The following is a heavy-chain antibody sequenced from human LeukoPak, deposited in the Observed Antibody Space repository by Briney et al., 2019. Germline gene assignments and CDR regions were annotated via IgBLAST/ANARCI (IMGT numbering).Heavy chain of an antibody. J-gene: IGHJ4*02. CDR1: GFTFSSYG. CDR2: IQYDGSNK. V-gene: IGHV3-30*02. Sequence: GGSLRLSCAASGFTFSSYGMHWVRQAPGKVLEWVALIQYDGSNKYYADSVKGRFTISRDNSRNTLYLQMNSLRAEDTAVYYCAKGTIRYCSSTGCYIDYWGQGTLVTVSS. CDR3: AKGTIRYCSSTGCYIDY. D-gene: IGHD2-2*01.